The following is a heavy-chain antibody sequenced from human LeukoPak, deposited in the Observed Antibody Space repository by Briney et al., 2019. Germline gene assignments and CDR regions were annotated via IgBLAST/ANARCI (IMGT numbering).Heavy chain of an antibody. V-gene: IGHV4-34*01. CDR1: DGAFSDYY. Sequence: SETLSLTCAVPDGAFSDYYWSWLRQPPGKGLEWIGEIHRSGSAKYNPSLKSRVTISVDTSKNQFSLKLSSVTAADTAVYYCARVTASGRAGYHYTYYYYGMDVWGKGTTVTVSS. D-gene: IGHD5-12*01. CDR3: ARVTASGRAGYHYTYYYYGMDV. J-gene: IGHJ6*04. CDR2: IHRSGSA.